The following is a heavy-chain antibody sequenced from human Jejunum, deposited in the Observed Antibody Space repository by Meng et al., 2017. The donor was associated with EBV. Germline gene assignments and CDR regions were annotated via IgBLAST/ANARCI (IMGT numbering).Heavy chain of an antibody. D-gene: IGHD3-9*01. Sequence: QVQLVPAGAEVKKPGASVKVSCKASGYIFTDYYTHWVRQAPGQGLEWVGRMNSNSGSTNYAQKFQGRVTMTRDTSISTAYMDLSGLRSDDTAVYYCARATLSGYHDRFFDYWGQGTLVTVSS. CDR1: GYIFTDYY. CDR2: MNSNSGST. V-gene: IGHV1-2*06. J-gene: IGHJ4*02. CDR3: ARATLSGYHDRFFDY.